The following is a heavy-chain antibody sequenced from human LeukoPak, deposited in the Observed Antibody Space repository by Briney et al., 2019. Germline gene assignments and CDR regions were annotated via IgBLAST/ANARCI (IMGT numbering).Heavy chain of an antibody. Sequence: GASVKVSCKASGYTFTSYAMNWVRQAPGQGLEWMGWINTNTGNPTYAQGFTGRFVFSLDTSVSTAYLQISSLKAEDTAVYYCARDLPLWFGEWGTSYNWFDPWGQGTLVTVSS. J-gene: IGHJ5*02. D-gene: IGHD3-10*01. V-gene: IGHV7-4-1*02. CDR3: ARDLPLWFGEWGTSYNWFDP. CDR2: INTNTGNP. CDR1: GYTFTSYA.